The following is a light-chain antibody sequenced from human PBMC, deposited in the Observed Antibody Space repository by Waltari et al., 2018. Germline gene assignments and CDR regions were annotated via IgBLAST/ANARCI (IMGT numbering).Light chain of an antibody. V-gene: IGLV3-25*03. CDR1: ALPKQN. CDR2: KDT. CDR3: QSADSSGTYPSV. Sequence: SYELTQPPSVSVSPGQTARITCSGDALPKQNAYWYQQKPGQAPMLLIFKDTDRPSGIPERFSGSSSGTTVTLTISGVQTEDEADYYCQSADSSGTYPSVFGGGTKLTVL. J-gene: IGLJ3*02.